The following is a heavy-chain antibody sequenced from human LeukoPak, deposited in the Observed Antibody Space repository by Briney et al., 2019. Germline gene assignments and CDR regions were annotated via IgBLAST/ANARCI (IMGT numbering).Heavy chain of an antibody. CDR1: GGSFSGYY. Sequence: NSSETLSLTRAVYGGSFSGYYWSWIRQPPGKGLEWIGEINHSGSTNYNPSLKSRVTISVDTSKNQFSLKLSSVTAADTAVYYCARAVEFDYWGQGTLVTVSS. CDR2: INHSGST. J-gene: IGHJ4*02. V-gene: IGHV4-34*01. CDR3: ARAVEFDY.